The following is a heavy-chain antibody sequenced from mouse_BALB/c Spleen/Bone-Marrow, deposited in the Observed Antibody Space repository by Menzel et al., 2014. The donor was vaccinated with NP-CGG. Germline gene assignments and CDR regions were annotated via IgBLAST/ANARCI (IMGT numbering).Heavy chain of an antibody. J-gene: IGHJ2*01. CDR1: GYAFTNYL. Sequence: QVQLQQSGAELVRPGTSVKVSCKASGYAFTNYLIEWVKQRPGQGLEWIGVINPGSGGTNYNEKFKGKATLTADKSSSTAHTQLSSLTSDDSAVYFCARGAYYGNYFDYWGQGTTLTVSS. D-gene: IGHD2-10*01. CDR2: INPGSGGT. CDR3: ARGAYYGNYFDY. V-gene: IGHV1-54*01.